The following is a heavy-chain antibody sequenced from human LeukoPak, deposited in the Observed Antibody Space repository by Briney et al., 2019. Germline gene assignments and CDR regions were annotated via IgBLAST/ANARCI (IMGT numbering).Heavy chain of an antibody. CDR3: ARSITSSWYGDFQH. Sequence: PSETLSLTCTVSGGSISTYLWSWIRQPPGKGLEWIGYIYYSGSTNYNPSLKSRVTISVDTSKNQFSLKLSSVTAADTAVYYCARSITSSWYGDFQHWGQGTLVTVSS. J-gene: IGHJ1*01. CDR2: IYYSGST. D-gene: IGHD6-13*01. V-gene: IGHV4-59*01. CDR1: GGSISTYL.